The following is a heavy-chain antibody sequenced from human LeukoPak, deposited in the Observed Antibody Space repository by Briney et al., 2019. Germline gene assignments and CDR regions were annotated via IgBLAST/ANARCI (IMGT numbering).Heavy chain of an antibody. D-gene: IGHD3-16*01. V-gene: IGHV3-74*01. CDR1: GFTFSSYW. Sequence: GGSLRLSCAASGFTFSSYWMHWVRHAPGKGLVWVSRINTYWSSTSYADSVKGRFTISRDNAKNTLYLQMNSLRADDTAVYYCERGGYGTDVWGEGTTVTVS. J-gene: IGHJ6*02. CDR3: ERGGYGTDV. CDR2: INTYWSST.